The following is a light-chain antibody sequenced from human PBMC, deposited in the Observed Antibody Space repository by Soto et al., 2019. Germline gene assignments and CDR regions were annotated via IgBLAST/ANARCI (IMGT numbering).Light chain of an antibody. CDR3: QQYGSSGK. CDR2: DAS. Sequence: EIVLTHSPATLSLSPWERATLSCRASQSVSSYLAWYQQKPGQAPRLLIYDASNRATGIPARFSGSGSGTDFTLTISRLEPEDFAVYYCQQYGSSGKFGQGTKVDIK. CDR1: QSVSSY. J-gene: IGKJ1*01. V-gene: IGKV3-11*01.